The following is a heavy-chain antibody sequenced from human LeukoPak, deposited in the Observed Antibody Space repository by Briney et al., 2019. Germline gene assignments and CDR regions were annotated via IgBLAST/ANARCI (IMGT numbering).Heavy chain of an antibody. CDR3: ARHVIIAAQSPRLVDY. CDR2: IYYSGST. Sequence: PSETLSLTCTVSGGSISSSSYYWGWIRQPPGKGLEWIGSIYYSGSTYYNPSLKSRVTISVDTSKNQFSLKLSSVTAADTAVYYCARHVIIAAQSPRLVDYWGQGTLVTVSS. CDR1: GGSISSSSYY. D-gene: IGHD6-6*01. J-gene: IGHJ4*02. V-gene: IGHV4-39*01.